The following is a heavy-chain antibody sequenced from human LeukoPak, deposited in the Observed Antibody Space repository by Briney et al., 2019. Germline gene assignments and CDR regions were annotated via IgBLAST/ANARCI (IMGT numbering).Heavy chain of an antibody. D-gene: IGHD6-19*01. Sequence: GESLKISCKGSGYSFTSYWIAWVRQMPGKGLEWMGIIYPGDSDTRYSPSFQGQVTISADKSISTAYLQWSSLKASDTAMYYCARQAVGYSGGWAFDYWGQGTLVTVSS. CDR1: GYSFTSYW. J-gene: IGHJ4*02. V-gene: IGHV5-51*01. CDR2: IYPGDSDT. CDR3: ARQAVGYSGGWAFDY.